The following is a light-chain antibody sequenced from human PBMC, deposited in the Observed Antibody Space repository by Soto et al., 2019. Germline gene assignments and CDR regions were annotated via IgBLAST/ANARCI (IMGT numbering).Light chain of an antibody. CDR1: QSVGSN. CDR3: QQYDKYPWT. J-gene: IGKJ1*01. CDR2: GAS. V-gene: IGKV3D-15*01. Sequence: ELVMTQSPATLSVSPGERATLSCWASQSVGSNLAWYQQKSGQAPRLLIYGASSGATGIPDRFSGSGSGTDFTLTISRLEPEDFAVYYCQQYDKYPWTFGQGTKVDIK.